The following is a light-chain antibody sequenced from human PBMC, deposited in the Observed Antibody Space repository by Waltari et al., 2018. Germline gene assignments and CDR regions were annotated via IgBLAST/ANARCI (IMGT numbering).Light chain of an antibody. CDR3: SADAGSNNVV. J-gene: IGLJ2*01. Sequence: QSALTQPPSASGSPGQSVTISCTGTSNDVGGYNYVSWYQPHPGKAPNLMIYEVSKRPSGVPDRVSGSKSGYTASLTVSGLQAEDEADYFCSADAGSNNVVFGGGTKLTVL. CDR2: EVS. CDR1: SNDVGGYNY. V-gene: IGLV2-8*01.